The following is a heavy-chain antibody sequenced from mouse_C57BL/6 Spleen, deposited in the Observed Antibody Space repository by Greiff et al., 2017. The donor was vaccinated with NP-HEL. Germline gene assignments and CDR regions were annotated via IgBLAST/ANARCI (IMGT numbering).Heavy chain of an antibody. Sequence: QVQLQQSGAELARPGASVKMSCKASGYTFTSYSMHWVKQRPGQGLEWIGYINPSGGYTTSNQKFKDKATLTADKSSSTSYMQLSRLASENSAVYYCARKGGTTYCFAYWGQGTTLTVSS. J-gene: IGHJ2*01. D-gene: IGHD2-14*01. CDR2: INPSGGYT. CDR3: ARKGGTTYCFAY. V-gene: IGHV1-4*01. CDR1: GYTFTSYS.